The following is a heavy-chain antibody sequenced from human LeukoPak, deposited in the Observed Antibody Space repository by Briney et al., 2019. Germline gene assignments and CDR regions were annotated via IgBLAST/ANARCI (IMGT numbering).Heavy chain of an antibody. J-gene: IGHJ4*02. CDR2: IWSEGSNK. CDR3: ARGQYYYGSGIKYYCDY. CDR1: GXTFSSYG. Sequence: GGSLRLSCAASGXTFSSYGMHWVRQAPGKGLEWVAVIWSEGSNKYYADSVKGRFTISRDNSKNTLYLQLNSLRAEDTAVYYCARGQYYYGSGIKYYCDYWGQGTLVTVSS. D-gene: IGHD3-10*01. V-gene: IGHV3-33*01.